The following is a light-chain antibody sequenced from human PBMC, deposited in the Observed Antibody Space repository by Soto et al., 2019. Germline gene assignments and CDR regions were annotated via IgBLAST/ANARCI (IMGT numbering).Light chain of an antibody. CDR1: SGHSSYI. V-gene: IGLV4-60*02. J-gene: IGLJ3*02. Sequence: QSVLTQPSSASASLGSSVKLTCTLSSGHSSYIIAWHQQQPGKAPRYLMKLEGSGSYNKGSGVPDRFSGSSSGADRYLTISNLQFEDEADYYCETCDSNTRVFGGGTKLTVL. CDR3: ETCDSNTRV. CDR2: LEGSGSY.